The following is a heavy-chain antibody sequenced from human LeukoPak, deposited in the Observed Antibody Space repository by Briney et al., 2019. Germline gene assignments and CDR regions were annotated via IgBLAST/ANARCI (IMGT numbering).Heavy chain of an antibody. J-gene: IGHJ4*02. CDR3: ARETTYDY. D-gene: IGHD4-17*01. V-gene: IGHV3-30-3*01. Sequence: GRSLRLSCAASGFTFSSYATHWVRQAPGKGLEWVAVISYDGSNKYYADSVKGRFTISRDNSKNTLYLQMNSLRVGDTAVYYCARETTYDYWGQGTLVTVSS. CDR1: GFTFSSYA. CDR2: ISYDGSNK.